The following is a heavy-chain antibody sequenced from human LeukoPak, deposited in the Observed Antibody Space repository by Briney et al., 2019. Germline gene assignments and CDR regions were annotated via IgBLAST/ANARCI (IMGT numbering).Heavy chain of an antibody. CDR1: GFTFSSYA. CDR3: AKAGPDSGSYHRYYYCYMDV. V-gene: IGHV3-23*01. CDR2: ISGSGGST. Sequence: GGSLRLSCAASGFTFSSYAMSWVRQAPGKGLEWVSAISGSGGSTYYADSVKGRFTISRDNSKNTLYLQMNSLRAEDTAVYYCAKAGPDSGSYHRYYYCYMDVWGKGTTVTVSS. J-gene: IGHJ6*03. D-gene: IGHD1-26*01.